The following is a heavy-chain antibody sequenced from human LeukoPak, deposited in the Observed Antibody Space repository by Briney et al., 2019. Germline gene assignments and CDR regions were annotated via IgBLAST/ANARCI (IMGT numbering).Heavy chain of an antibody. J-gene: IGHJ4*02. D-gene: IGHD1-1*01. CDR1: GFTFSSYA. CDR2: ISGSGGST. CDR3: AKDYNWNDVRGTMDY. V-gene: IGHV3-23*01. Sequence: GGSLRLSCAASGFTFSSYAMSWVRQAPGKGLEWVSAISGSGGSTYYADSVKGRFTISRDNSKSTLYLQVNSLGAEDTAIYYCAKDYNWNDVRGTMDYWGQGTLITVSS.